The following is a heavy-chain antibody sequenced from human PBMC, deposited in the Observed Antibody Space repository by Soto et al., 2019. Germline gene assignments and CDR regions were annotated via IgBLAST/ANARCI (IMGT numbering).Heavy chain of an antibody. CDR3: ARGIAAAGSWYFDN. D-gene: IGHD6-13*01. CDR1: GGSISSYY. V-gene: IGHV4-59*01. CDR2: IYYSGNT. Sequence: PSETLSLTCTVPGGSISSYYWSWIRQPPGMGLECIGYIYYSGNTNYNPSLKSRVTISLDTSKNQFSLKLSSVTAADTAVFYCARGIAAAGSWYFDNWGQGTLVTVSS. J-gene: IGHJ4*02.